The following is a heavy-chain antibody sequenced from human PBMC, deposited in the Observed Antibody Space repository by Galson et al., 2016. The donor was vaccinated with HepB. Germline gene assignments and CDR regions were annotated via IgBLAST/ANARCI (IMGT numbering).Heavy chain of an antibody. CDR3: AREAPRLRNPYYFGLDV. J-gene: IGHJ6*02. CDR2: IKLDGSEK. D-gene: IGHD5-12*01. V-gene: IGHV3-7*01. Sequence: SLRLSCAASGFTFSSYWMNWVRQAPGKGLEWVANIKLDGSEKNYEDSVKGRFTISRDNSKNTLYLQMNSLRVEDTAVYYCAREAPRLRNPYYFGLDVWGQGTTVTVSS. CDR1: GFTFSSYW.